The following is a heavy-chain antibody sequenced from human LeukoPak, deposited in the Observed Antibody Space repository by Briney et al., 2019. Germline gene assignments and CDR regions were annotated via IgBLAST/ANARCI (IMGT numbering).Heavy chain of an antibody. Sequence: GASVKVSCKASGYTFTSYDINWVRQATGQGLEWMGWMNPNSGNTGYAQKFQGRVTITRNTSISTAYMELSSLRSEDTAVYYCARGPGSSSPRDAFDIWGQGTMVTVSS. CDR1: GYTFTSYD. CDR2: MNPNSGNT. D-gene: IGHD6-6*01. J-gene: IGHJ3*02. V-gene: IGHV1-8*03. CDR3: ARGPGSSSPRDAFDI.